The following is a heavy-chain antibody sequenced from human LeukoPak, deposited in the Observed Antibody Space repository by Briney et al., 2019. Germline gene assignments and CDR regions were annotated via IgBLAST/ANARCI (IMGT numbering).Heavy chain of an antibody. CDR1: GYTFTGYY. J-gene: IGHJ5*02. V-gene: IGHV1-2*02. CDR2: IDPNSGGT. D-gene: IGHD3-10*01. Sequence: ASVKVSCKASGYTFTGYYMHWVRQAPGQELEWMGWIDPNSGGTNYAQKFQGRVTMTRDTSISTAYMELSRLRSDDTAVYYCARDLRMVRGVISSWGQGTLVTVSS. CDR3: ARDLRMVRGVISS.